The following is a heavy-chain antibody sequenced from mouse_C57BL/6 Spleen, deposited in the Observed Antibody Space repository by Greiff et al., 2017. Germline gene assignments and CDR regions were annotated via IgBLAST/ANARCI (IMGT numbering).Heavy chain of an antibody. D-gene: IGHD1-1*01. CDR2: LYPRSGNT. CDR3: ARYYYGSSYYAMDY. J-gene: IGHJ4*01. V-gene: IGHV1-81*01. CDR1: GYTFTSYG. Sequence: QVHVKQSGAELARPGASVKLSCKASGYTFTSYGISWVKQRTGQGLEWIGELYPRSGNTYYNEKFKGKATLTADKSSSTAYMELRSLTSEDSAVYFCARYYYGSSYYAMDYWGQGTSVTVSS.